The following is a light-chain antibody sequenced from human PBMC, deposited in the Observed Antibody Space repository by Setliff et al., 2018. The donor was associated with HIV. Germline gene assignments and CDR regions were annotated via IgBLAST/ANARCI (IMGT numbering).Light chain of an antibody. CDR2: EVR. J-gene: IGLJ1*01. CDR1: SSDVGGYSY. V-gene: IGLV2-14*01. CDR3: SSYAAIPPDV. Sequence: QSVLAQPASVSGSPGQSITISCTGTSSDVGGYSYVSWYQQHPGRAPKLIIYEVRNRPSGVSNRFSGSKSGNTASLTISGLQAEDEADYYCSSYAAIPPDVFGTGTKVTVL.